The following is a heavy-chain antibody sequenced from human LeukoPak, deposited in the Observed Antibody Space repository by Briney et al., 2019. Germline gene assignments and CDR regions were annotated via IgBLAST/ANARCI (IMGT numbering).Heavy chain of an antibody. J-gene: IGHJ3*02. CDR1: GGSISSYY. Sequence: SETLSLTCTVSGGSISSYYWSWIRQPAGKGLEWIGRIYTSGSTNYNPSLKSRVTMSVDTSKNQFSLKLSSVTAADTAVYYCARMVIRAYCSGGSCYEHAFDIWGQGTMVTVSS. CDR3: ARMVIRAYCSGGSCYEHAFDI. CDR2: IYTSGST. V-gene: IGHV4-4*07. D-gene: IGHD2-15*01.